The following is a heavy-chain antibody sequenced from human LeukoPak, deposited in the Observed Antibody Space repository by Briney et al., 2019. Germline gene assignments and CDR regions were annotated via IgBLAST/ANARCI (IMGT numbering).Heavy chain of an antibody. J-gene: IGHJ4*02. V-gene: IGHV4-34*01. D-gene: IGHD4/OR15-4a*01. Sequence: SETLSLTCTVSGGSISSYYWSWIRQPPGKGLEWIGEINHSGSTNYNPSLKSRVTISVDTSKNQFSLKLSSVTAADTAVYYCARQNYGAAPLRYWGQGTLVTVSS. CDR2: INHSGST. CDR3: ARQNYGAAPLRY. CDR1: GGSISSYY.